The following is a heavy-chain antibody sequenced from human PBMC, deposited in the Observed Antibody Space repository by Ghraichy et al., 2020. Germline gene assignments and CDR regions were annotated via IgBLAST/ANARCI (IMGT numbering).Heavy chain of an antibody. CDR2: ISYDGSNK. D-gene: IGHD6-13*01. V-gene: IGHV3-30*18. Sequence: GGSLRLSCAASGFTFSSYGMHWVRQAPGKGLEWVAVISYDGSNKFYTDSVKGRFTISRDKSKNTLYLQMYSLRPEDTAVYYCSKDRESSGWYRGGYYYYYYGMDVWGPGTTVTVSS. J-gene: IGHJ6*02. CDR3: SKDRESSGWYRGGYYYYYYGMDV. CDR1: GFTFSSYG.